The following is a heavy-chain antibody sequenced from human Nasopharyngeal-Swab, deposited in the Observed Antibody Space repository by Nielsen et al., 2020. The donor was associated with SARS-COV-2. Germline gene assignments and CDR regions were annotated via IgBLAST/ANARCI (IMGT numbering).Heavy chain of an antibody. CDR1: GFTVTYNY. CDR2: ISTGGTT. Sequence: SCAASGFTVTYNYMSWVRQAPGKGLEWVSLISTGGTTSYADSVKGRFTISRDISKNTLYLQMNSLRAEDTAVYYCARDRGFDGYYYMDVWGKGTTVTVSS. D-gene: IGHD3-10*01. CDR3: ARDRGFDGYYYMDV. V-gene: IGHV3-53*01. J-gene: IGHJ6*03.